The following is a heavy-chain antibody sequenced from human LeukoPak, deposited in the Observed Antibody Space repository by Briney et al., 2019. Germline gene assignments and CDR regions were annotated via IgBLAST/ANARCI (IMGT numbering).Heavy chain of an antibody. CDR2: INPNSGGT. Sequence: ASVKVSCKASGYTFTGYYMHWVRQAPGQGLEWMGRINPNSGGTNYAQMSQGRVTMTRDTSTSTAHMELSRLRSDDTYVYYCARDPVYYDSSGYNDAFDIWGQGTMVTVSS. D-gene: IGHD3-22*01. V-gene: IGHV1-2*05. J-gene: IGHJ3*02. CDR3: ARDPVYYDSSGYNDAFDI. CDR1: GYTFTGYY.